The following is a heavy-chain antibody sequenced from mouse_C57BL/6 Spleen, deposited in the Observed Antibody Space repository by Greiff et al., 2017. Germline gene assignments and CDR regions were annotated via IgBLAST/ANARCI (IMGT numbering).Heavy chain of an antibody. V-gene: IGHV5-4*01. Sequence: EVQGVESGGGLVKPGGSLKLSCAASGFTFSSYAMSWVRQTPEKRLEWVATISDGGSYTYYPDNVKGRFTISRDNAKNNLYLQMSHLKSEDTAMYYCARDYGNYGGYMDYWGQGTSVTVSS. CDR3: ARDYGNYGGYMDY. J-gene: IGHJ4*01. CDR1: GFTFSSYA. CDR2: ISDGGSYT. D-gene: IGHD2-1*01.